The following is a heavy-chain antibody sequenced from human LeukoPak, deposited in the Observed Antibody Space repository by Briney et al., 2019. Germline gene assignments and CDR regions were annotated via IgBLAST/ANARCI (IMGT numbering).Heavy chain of an antibody. CDR3: ASLYYDFWSGYPAYGMDV. V-gene: IGHV4-59*08. J-gene: IGHJ6*02. CDR1: GGSISSYY. D-gene: IGHD3-3*01. CDR2: IYYSGST. Sequence: SETLSLTCTVSGGSISSYYWSWIRQPPGKGLEWIGYIYYSGSTNYNPSLKSRVTISVDTSKNQFSLKLSSVTAADTAVYYCASLYYDFWSGYPAYGMDVWGQGTTVTVSS.